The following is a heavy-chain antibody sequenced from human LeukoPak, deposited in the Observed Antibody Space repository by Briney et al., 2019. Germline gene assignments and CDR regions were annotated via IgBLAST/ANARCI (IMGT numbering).Heavy chain of an antibody. CDR3: ARDSTPLEYSSGYYPDAFDI. D-gene: IGHD3-22*01. CDR1: GFTFSDYY. J-gene: IGHJ3*02. V-gene: IGHV3-11*01. CDR2: ISSSGSTI. Sequence: GGSLRLSCAASGFTFSDYYMSRIRQAPGKGLEWVSYISSSGSTIYYADSVKGRFTISRDNAKNSLYLQMNSLRAEDTAVYYCARDSTPLEYSSGYYPDAFDIWGQGTMVTVYS.